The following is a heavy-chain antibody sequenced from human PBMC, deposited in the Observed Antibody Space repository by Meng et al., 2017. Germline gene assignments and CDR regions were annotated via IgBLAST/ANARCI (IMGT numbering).Heavy chain of an antibody. J-gene: IGHJ4*02. V-gene: IGHV3-21*01. Sequence: GGSLRLSCAASGFTFGSYSIHWVRQAPGKGLEWVSSISGGGSYIYYADSVRGRFTISRDNARNSLYLRMNSLRVEDTAVYYCARDPPPSYFDYWGQGTLVTVSS. CDR1: GFTFGSYS. CDR2: ISGGGSYI. CDR3: ARDPPPSYFDY.